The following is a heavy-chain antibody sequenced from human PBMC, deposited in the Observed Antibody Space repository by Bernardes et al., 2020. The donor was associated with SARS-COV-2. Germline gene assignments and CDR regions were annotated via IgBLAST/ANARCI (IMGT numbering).Heavy chain of an antibody. Sequence: ASLKVSCKASGYTFTSYGISWVRQAPGQGLEWMGWISAYNGNTNYAQKLQGRVTMTTDTSTSTAYMELRSLRSDDTAVYYCARAVRRITIFGVVTYFDYWGQGTLVTVSS. CDR1: GYTFTSYG. CDR2: ISAYNGNT. CDR3: ARAVRRITIFGVVTYFDY. J-gene: IGHJ4*02. V-gene: IGHV1-18*04. D-gene: IGHD3-3*01.